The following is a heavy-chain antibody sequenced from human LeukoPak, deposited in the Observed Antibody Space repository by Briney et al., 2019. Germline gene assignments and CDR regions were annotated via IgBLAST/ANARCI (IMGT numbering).Heavy chain of an antibody. Sequence: GGSLRLSCAASGFTFSSYAMTWVRQAPGKGLKWVSLIGAGDGNKYYADSVKGRFTISRDNSKNTLYLQMNSLRAEDTAVYYCARGYSSSWYEDYWGQGTLVTVSS. CDR2: IGAGDGNK. D-gene: IGHD6-13*01. V-gene: IGHV3-23*01. CDR3: ARGYSSSWYEDY. CDR1: GFTFSSYA. J-gene: IGHJ4*02.